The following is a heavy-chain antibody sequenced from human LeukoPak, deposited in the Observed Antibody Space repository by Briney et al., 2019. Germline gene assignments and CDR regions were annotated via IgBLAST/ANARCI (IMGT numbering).Heavy chain of an antibody. CDR3: ARVGSGQRKQAFDI. Sequence: SETLSLTCTVSGGSISSSSYYWSWIRQPPGKGLEWIGEINHSGSTNYNPSLKSRVTISVDTSKNQFSLKLSSVTAADTAVYYCARVGSGQRKQAFDIWGQGTMVTVSS. CDR2: INHSGST. V-gene: IGHV4-39*07. J-gene: IGHJ3*02. CDR1: GGSISSSSYY. D-gene: IGHD2-15*01.